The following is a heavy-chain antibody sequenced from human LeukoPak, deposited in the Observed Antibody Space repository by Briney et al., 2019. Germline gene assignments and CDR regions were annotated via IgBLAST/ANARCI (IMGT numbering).Heavy chain of an antibody. V-gene: IGHV4-59*12. CDR1: GGSIRSYY. D-gene: IGHD6-13*01. Sequence: SETLSLTCTVSGGSIRSYYWSWIRQPPGKGLEWIGRIYSSGSTNYNPSLKSRVTISVDKSKNQFSLKLSSVTAADTAVYYCARDSSSWYSFGYWGQGTLVTVSS. CDR3: ARDSSSWYSFGY. CDR2: IYSSGST. J-gene: IGHJ4*02.